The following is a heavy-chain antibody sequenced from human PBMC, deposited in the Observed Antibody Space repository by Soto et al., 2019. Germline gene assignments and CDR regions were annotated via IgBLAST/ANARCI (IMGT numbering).Heavy chain of an antibody. CDR2: IKQDGSEK. CDR1: GFTFSSYW. V-gene: IGHV3-7*01. D-gene: IGHD7-27*01. J-gene: IGHJ3*02. CDR3: ARDSSPLTGDRGAFDI. Sequence: GGSLRLSCAASGFTFSSYWMSWVRQAPGKGLEWVANIKQDGSEKYYVDSGKGRFTISRDNAKNSLYLQMNSLRAEDTAVYYCARDSSPLTGDRGAFDIWGQGTMVTVSS.